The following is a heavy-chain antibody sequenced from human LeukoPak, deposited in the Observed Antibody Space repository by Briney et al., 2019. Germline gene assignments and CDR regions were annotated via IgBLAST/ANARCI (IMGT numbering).Heavy chain of an antibody. Sequence: GGSLRLSCAASGFTFSSYSMNWVRQAPGKGLEWVSSISSSSYIYYADSVKGRFTISRDNAKNSLYLQMNSLRAEDTAVYYCARDNHYYDSSGYYDYFDYWGQGTLVTVSS. J-gene: IGHJ4*02. CDR2: ISSSSYI. V-gene: IGHV3-21*01. CDR3: ARDNHYYDSSGYYDYFDY. D-gene: IGHD3-22*01. CDR1: GFTFSSYS.